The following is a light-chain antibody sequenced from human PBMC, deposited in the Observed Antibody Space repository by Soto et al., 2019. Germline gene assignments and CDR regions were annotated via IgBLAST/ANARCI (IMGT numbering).Light chain of an antibody. CDR2: EVS. CDR1: SSDVGGYKY. J-gene: IGLJ1*01. V-gene: IGLV2-14*01. CDR3: QSYDNRLSGYV. Sequence: QSVLTQPASVSGSLGQSITISCTGTSSDVGGYKYVSWYQQHPGKAPKLMIYEVSNRPSGVSNRFSGSKSGDTASLTISGLQAEDEADYYCQSYDNRLSGYVFGTGTKLTVL.